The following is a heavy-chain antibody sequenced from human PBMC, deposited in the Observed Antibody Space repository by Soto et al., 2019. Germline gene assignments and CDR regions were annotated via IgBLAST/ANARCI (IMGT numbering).Heavy chain of an antibody. J-gene: IGHJ4*02. V-gene: IGHV4-30-4*01. D-gene: IGHD3-22*01. CDR3: ARDRYYDSSGYSGYFDY. Sequence: SETLSLTCTVSGGSISSGDYYWSWIRQPPGKGLEWIGYTYYSGSTYYNPSLKSRVTISVDTSKNQFSLKLSSVTAADTAVYYCARDRYYDSSGYSGYFDYWGQGTLVTVSS. CDR2: TYYSGST. CDR1: GGSISSGDYY.